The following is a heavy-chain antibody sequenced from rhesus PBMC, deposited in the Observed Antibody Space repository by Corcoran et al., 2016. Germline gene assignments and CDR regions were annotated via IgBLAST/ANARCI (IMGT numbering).Heavy chain of an antibody. V-gene: IGHV4-122*02. CDR2: ITYSGST. Sequence: QVQLQESDPGLVKPSETLSLTCAVSGGSISSGYYYWSWIRQPPGKGLEWIGYITYSGSTNYNPSLKSRVTISRDASKNQFSLKLSSVTAADTAVYYCARGGGMNPFDYWGQGVLVTVSS. CDR3: ARGGGMNPFDY. D-gene: IGHD6-13*01. J-gene: IGHJ4*01. CDR1: GGSISSGYYY.